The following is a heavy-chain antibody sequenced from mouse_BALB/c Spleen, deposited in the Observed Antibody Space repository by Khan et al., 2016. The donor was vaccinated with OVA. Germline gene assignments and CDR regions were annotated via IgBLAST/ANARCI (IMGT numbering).Heavy chain of an antibody. Sequence: QVQLQQSGPEVVRPGASVKISCKGSGDTFSDYAIHWVKQSHAKSLEWIGVISISNGNTNYNQKFKGKATMTVDKSSSTAYMELARLTSEDSAIYYCARGDFLLRLRGMDYWGQGTSVTVSS. CDR2: ISISNGNT. D-gene: IGHD1-1*01. CDR1: GDTFSDYA. V-gene: IGHV1S137*01. J-gene: IGHJ4*01. CDR3: ARGDFLLRLRGMDY.